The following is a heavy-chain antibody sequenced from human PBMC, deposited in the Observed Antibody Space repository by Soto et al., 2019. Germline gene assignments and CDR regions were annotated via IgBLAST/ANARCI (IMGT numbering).Heavy chain of an antibody. Sequence: PGGSLRLSCAASGFTFSSYAMSWVRQAPGKGLEWVSAISGSGGSTYYADSVKGRFTISRDNSKNTLYLQMNSLRAEDTAVYFCAKGAGYYDSSGYYRLDYWGQGTLVTVSS. J-gene: IGHJ4*02. CDR1: GFTFSSYA. CDR3: AKGAGYYDSSGYYRLDY. D-gene: IGHD3-22*01. CDR2: ISGSGGST. V-gene: IGHV3-23*01.